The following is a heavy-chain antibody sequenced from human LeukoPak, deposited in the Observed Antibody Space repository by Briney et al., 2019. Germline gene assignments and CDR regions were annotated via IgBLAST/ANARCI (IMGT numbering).Heavy chain of an antibody. CDR3: ARGPHRYDFWTPL. CDR2: ISYDGANI. D-gene: IGHD3-3*01. V-gene: IGHV3-30*03. CDR1: GFTFSDYA. J-gene: IGHJ4*02. Sequence: GGSLRLSCAASGFTFSDYAINWVRQAPGKGLEWVTIISYDGANIHYADSVKGRFTISRDNSKNTLYLQMNTLRPEDTAVYYCARGPHRYDFWTPLWGQGTLVTVSS.